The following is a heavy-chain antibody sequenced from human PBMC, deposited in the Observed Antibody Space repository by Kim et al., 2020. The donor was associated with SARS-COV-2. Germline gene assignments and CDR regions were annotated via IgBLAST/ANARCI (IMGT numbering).Heavy chain of an antibody. D-gene: IGHD3-22*01. CDR2: IRGDGDEV. J-gene: IGHJ1*01. V-gene: IGHV3-74*03. CDR3: ARVGYYDNSGYYGYFHH. CDR1: GFAFSSYY. Sequence: GGSLRLSCATSGFAFSSYYMNWVRQAPGKGPVWVSRIRGDGDEVTYADSVKGRFTISRDNAKNTLYLQMNSLRAEDTAVYYCARVGYYDNSGYYGYFHHWGQGTLVTFSS.